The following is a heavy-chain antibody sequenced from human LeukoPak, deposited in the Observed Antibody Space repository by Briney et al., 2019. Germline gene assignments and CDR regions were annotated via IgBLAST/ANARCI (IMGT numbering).Heavy chain of an antibody. CDR3: ARGSPYAS. J-gene: IGHJ5*02. V-gene: IGHV4-39*01. Sequence: SETLSLTCTVSGGSISGSSSYWGWIRQPPGKGLDYIGSMHYTGTTYYNPSLKSRVTLSVDTSQNQFSLKLTSVTAADTAVYYCARGSPYASWGQGTLVTVSS. CDR2: MHYTGTT. CDR1: GGSISGSSSY. D-gene: IGHD1-26*01.